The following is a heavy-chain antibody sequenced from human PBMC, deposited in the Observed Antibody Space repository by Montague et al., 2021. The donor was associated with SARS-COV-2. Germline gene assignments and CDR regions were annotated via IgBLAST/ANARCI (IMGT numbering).Heavy chain of an antibody. CDR1: GGSISSGGYY. CDR3: ARASGKKTIFGVVISYFDY. Sequence: TLSLTCTVSGGSISSGGYYWSWIRQHPGKGLEWIGNIYYSGSTXYNPSLKSRVTISVDTSKNQFSLKLSSVTAADTAVYYCARASGKKTIFGVVISYFDYWGQGTLVTVSS. J-gene: IGHJ4*02. D-gene: IGHD3-3*01. CDR2: IYYSGST. V-gene: IGHV4-31*03.